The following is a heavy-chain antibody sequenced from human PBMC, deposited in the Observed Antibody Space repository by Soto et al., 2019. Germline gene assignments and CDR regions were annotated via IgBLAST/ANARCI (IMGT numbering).Heavy chain of an antibody. V-gene: IGHV3-15*01. Sequence: GGSLRLSCAASGFTFSNAWMSWVRQAPGKGLEWVGRIKSKTDGGTTDYAAPVKGRFTISRDDSKNTLYLQMNSLKTEDTAVYYCTTPPPYYYGSGSYLDGAFDIWGQGTMVTVSS. J-gene: IGHJ3*02. CDR1: GFTFSNAW. CDR2: IKSKTDGGTT. D-gene: IGHD3-10*01. CDR3: TTPPPYYYGSGSYLDGAFDI.